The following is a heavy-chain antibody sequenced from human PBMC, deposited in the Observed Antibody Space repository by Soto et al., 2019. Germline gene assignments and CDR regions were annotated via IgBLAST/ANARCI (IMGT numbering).Heavy chain of an antibody. CDR3: ARHGYCSSTSCYRASWFDP. Sequence: PSETLSLTCTVSGGSISSSSYYWGWIRQPPGKGLEWIGSIYYSGSTYYNPSLKSRVTISVDTSKNQFSLKLSSVTAADTAVYYCARHGYCSSTSCYRASWFDPWGQGTLVTVSS. J-gene: IGHJ5*02. D-gene: IGHD2-2*02. CDR2: IYYSGST. V-gene: IGHV4-39*01. CDR1: GGSISSSSYY.